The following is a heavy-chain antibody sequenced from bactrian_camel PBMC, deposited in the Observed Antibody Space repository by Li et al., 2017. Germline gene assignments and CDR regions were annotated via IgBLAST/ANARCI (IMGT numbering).Heavy chain of an antibody. D-gene: IGHD3*01. CDR2: INNHGTTT. Sequence: VQLVESGGGLVQPGGSLRLSCVASAFTFSDYALTWVRQAPGKGLEWVSTINNHGTTTYYADSVKGRFTISRDNAKNTVYLQLNSLKTEDTAMYYCAKDPYPYEYCSGSWCSDVNALLHGFGYWGQGTQVTVS. CDR1: AFTFSDYA. CDR3: AKDPYPYEYCSGSWCSDVNALLHGFGY. V-gene: IGHV3S40*01. J-gene: IGHJ6*01.